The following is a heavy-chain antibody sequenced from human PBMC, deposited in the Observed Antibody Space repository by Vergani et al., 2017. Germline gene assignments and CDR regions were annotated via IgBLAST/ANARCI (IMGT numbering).Heavy chain of an antibody. D-gene: IGHD3-10*01. CDR3: ARSGITMVRGVID. Sequence: VQLVESGGGVVKPGGSLRLSCAASGFTFSSYSMNWVRQAPGKGLEWVSSISSSSYIYYADSVKGRFTISRDNAKNSLYLQMNSLRAEDTAVYYCARSGITMVRGVIDWGQGTLVTVSS. J-gene: IGHJ4*02. V-gene: IGHV3-21*01. CDR1: GFTFSSYS. CDR2: ISSSSYI.